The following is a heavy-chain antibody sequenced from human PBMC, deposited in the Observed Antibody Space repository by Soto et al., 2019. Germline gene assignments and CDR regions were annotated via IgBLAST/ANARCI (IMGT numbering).Heavy chain of an antibody. Sequence: GGSLRLSCAASGFTFSSYSMNWVRQAPGKGLEWVSSISSSSSYIYYADSVKGRFTISRDNAKNSLYLQMNSLRAEDTAVYYCARVKTTVTNYYGMDVWGQGTTVTVSS. D-gene: IGHD4-17*01. J-gene: IGHJ6*02. CDR2: ISSSSSYI. V-gene: IGHV3-21*01. CDR3: ARVKTTVTNYYGMDV. CDR1: GFTFSSYS.